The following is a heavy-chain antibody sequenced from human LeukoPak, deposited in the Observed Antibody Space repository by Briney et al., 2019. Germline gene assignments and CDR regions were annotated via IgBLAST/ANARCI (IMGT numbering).Heavy chain of an antibody. J-gene: IGHJ5*02. CDR1: GFTFSSYA. CDR3: ARDQRYSYGYSSNWFDP. Sequence: GGSLRLSCAASGFTFSSYAMHWVRQAPGEGLEWVAVISYDGSNKYYADSVKGRFTISRDNSKNTLYLQMNSLRAEDTAVYYCARDQRYSYGYSSNWFDPWGQGTLVTVSS. CDR2: ISYDGSNK. V-gene: IGHV3-30*04. D-gene: IGHD5-18*01.